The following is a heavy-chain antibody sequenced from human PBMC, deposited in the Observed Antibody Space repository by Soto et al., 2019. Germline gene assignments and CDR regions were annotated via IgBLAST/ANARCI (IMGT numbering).Heavy chain of an antibody. CDR2: ISPYTGNT. Sequence: QVQLEQSGDEVKKPGASVKVSCKASGYIFVNYGIAWVRQAPGQGLEWLGWISPYTGNTYYATKVQGGLTRTTDTSASRAFMDMGSLTSADTAVYYCAMVDLYVTPTPQDVWGQGTTVTVSS. CDR3: AMVDLYVTPTPQDV. D-gene: IGHD3-16*01. V-gene: IGHV1-18*01. CDR1: GYIFVNYG. J-gene: IGHJ6*02.